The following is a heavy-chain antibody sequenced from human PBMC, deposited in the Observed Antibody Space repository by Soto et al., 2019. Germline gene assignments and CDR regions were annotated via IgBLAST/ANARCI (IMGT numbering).Heavy chain of an antibody. J-gene: IGHJ4*02. CDR1: GFTFTRYS. CDR3: ARESEDLSSNLDY. CDR2: ISSTTNYI. V-gene: IGHV3-21*06. Sequence: PGGSLRLSCAASGFTFTRYSMNWVRPAPGKGLEWVASISSTTNYIYYGESLKGRLTISRDNAKNSMYLQMNTLRAEDTAVYYCARESEDLSSNLDYWGQGTLVTVSS.